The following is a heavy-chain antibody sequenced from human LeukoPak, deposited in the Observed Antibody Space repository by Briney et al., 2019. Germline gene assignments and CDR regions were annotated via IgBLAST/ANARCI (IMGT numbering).Heavy chain of an antibody. V-gene: IGHV3-23*01. CDR1: GFTFSSYA. CDR2: ISGSGGST. D-gene: IGHD3-9*01. J-gene: IGHJ4*02. CDR3: AREVQYYDILTGLGY. Sequence: PGGSLRLSCAASGFTFSSYAMSWVRQAPGKGLEWVSAISGSGGSTYYADSVKGRFTISRDNSKNTLYLQMNSLRAEDTAVYYCAREVQYYDILTGLGYWGQGTLVTVSS.